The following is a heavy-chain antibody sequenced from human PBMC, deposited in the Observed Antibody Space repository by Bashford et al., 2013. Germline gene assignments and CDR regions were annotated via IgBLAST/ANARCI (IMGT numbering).Heavy chain of an antibody. V-gene: IGHV1-3*04. CDR1: GDTIINYA. CDR2: INIENGRT. CDR3: ARAKFVRRMVCDH. J-gene: IGHJ4*02. Sequence: VASVKVSCKASGDTIINYAFHWMRQAPGQTLEWMGWINIENGRTKYSQELQGRVTFSSDTSANTVFMELRNLRSEDTAIYYCARAKFVRRMVCDHWGQGTLVTVSS. D-gene: IGHD2-8*01.